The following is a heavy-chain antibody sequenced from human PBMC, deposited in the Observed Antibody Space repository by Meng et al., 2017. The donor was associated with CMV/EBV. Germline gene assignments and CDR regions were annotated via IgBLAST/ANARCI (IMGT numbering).Heavy chain of an antibody. CDR3: ARHSSMRLSCWFDP. D-gene: IGHD3-16*02. CDR2: IYYSGST. CDR1: GGSFSGYY. V-gene: IGHV4-39*01. J-gene: IGHJ5*02. Sequence: SETLSLTCAVYGGSFSGYYWGWIRQPPGKGLEWIGSIYYSGSTYYNPSLKSRVTISVDTSKNQFSLKLSSVTAADTAVYYCARHSSMRLSCWFDPWGQGTLVTVSS.